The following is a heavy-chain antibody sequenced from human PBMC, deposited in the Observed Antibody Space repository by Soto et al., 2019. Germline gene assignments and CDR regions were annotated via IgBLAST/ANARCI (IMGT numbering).Heavy chain of an antibody. V-gene: IGHV1-8*02. CDR2: MNPNSGNT. CDR1: GGTFSSYA. D-gene: IGHD3-10*01. Sequence: ASVKVSCKASGGTFSSYAISWGRKAPGQGLEWMGGMNPNSGNTGYAQKFQGRVTMTRNTSKSTAYMELSSLRSEDTAVYYCARSISVLLWFGETGGSAFDIWGQGTMVTVSS. CDR3: ARSISVLLWFGETGGSAFDI. J-gene: IGHJ3*02.